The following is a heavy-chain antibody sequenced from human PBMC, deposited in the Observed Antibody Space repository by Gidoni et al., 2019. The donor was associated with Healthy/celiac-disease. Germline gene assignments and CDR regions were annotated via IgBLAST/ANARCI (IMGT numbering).Heavy chain of an antibody. J-gene: IGHJ5*02. D-gene: IGHD3-3*01. CDR2: IKQDGSEK. CDR1: GFTFSSYW. CDR3: ARGYDFWRA. Sequence: EVQLVESGGGLVQPGGSLRLSCAASGFTFSSYWMSWVRQAPGKGLEWVDNIKQDGSEKYYVDAVKGRFNISRENAKNSLYLQMNSLRAEDTAVDDSARGYDFWRAWGQGTLVTVSS. V-gene: IGHV3-7*01.